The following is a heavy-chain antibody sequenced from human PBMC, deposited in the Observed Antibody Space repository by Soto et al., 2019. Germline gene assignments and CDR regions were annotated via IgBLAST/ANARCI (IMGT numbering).Heavy chain of an antibody. CDR3: AGGSLSYDYIWGSYAFDI. CDR1: GFTFSSYW. V-gene: IGHV3-7*01. J-gene: IGHJ3*02. D-gene: IGHD3-16*01. CDR2: IKQDGSEK. Sequence: PGGSLRLSCAASGFTFSSYWMSWVRQAPGKGLEWVADIKQDGSEKYYVDSVKGRFTISRDNAKNSLYLQMNSLRAEDTAVYYCAGGSLSYDYIWGSYAFDIWGQGTMVTVSS.